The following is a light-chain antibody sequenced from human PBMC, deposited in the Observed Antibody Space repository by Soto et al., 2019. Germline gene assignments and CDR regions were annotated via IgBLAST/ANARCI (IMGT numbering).Light chain of an antibody. CDR3: QQSYSMTT. V-gene: IGKV1-39*01. CDR2: TAS. Sequence: DLQMTQSPSSLSASVGDRVTITCRASQSISRYLNWYQQKPGKAPKLLIYTASSLQSGVPSRFSGSGSGTDFTLTISSLQPEDFATYYCQQSYSMTTFGGVTKGEIK. J-gene: IGKJ4*01. CDR1: QSISRY.